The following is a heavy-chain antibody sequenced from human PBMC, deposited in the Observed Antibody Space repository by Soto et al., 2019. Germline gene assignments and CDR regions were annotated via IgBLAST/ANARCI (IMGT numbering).Heavy chain of an antibody. Sequence: ASVKVSCKASGSTFTSYAMHWVRQAPGQRLEWMGWINAGNGNTKYSQKFQGRVTITRDTSASTAYMELSSLRSEDTAVYYCARESLTYSSSWGSWFDPWGQGTLVTVPQ. V-gene: IGHV1-3*01. CDR1: GSTFTSYA. CDR2: INAGNGNT. J-gene: IGHJ5*02. CDR3: ARESLTYSSSWGSWFDP. D-gene: IGHD6-13*01.